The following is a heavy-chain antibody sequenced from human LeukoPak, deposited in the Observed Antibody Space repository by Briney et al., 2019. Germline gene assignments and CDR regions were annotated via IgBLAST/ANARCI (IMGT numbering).Heavy chain of an antibody. CDR3: ASSSRNYYYYYGMDV. CDR2: MNPNSGNT. V-gene: IGHV1-8*01. Sequence: ASVKVSCKASGYTFTSYDINWVRQATGQGLEWMGWMNPNSGNTGYAQKFQGRVTMTRNTSINTAYMELSSLRSEDTAVYYCASSSRNYYYYYGMDVWGQGTTVTVSS. J-gene: IGHJ6*02. CDR1: GYTFTSYD.